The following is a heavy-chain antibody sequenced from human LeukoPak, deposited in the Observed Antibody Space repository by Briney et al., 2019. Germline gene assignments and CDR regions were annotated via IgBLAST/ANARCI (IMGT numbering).Heavy chain of an antibody. D-gene: IGHD4-17*01. CDR1: GRSISSYY. J-gene: IGHJ3*02. Sequence: PSETLSLTCTVSGRSISSYYWSWIRQPAGKGLEWIGRIYTSGSTNYNPSLKSRVTMSVDTSKKQFSLKLSSVTAADTAVYYCARDPGVTTRGGGVFDIWGQGTMVTVSS. CDR3: ARDPGVTTRGGGVFDI. CDR2: IYTSGST. V-gene: IGHV4-4*07.